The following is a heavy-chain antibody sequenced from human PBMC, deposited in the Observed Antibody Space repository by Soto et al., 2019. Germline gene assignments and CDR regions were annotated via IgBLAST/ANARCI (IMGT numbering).Heavy chain of an antibody. Sequence: SGPTLVNPTQTLTLTCTFSGFSLSTSGMCVSWIRQPPGKALEWPARIDWDDDKYYSTSLKTRLTISKDTSKNQVVLTMTNMDPVDTATYYCARGIVVVVAATPDYSGQGTLVIVSS. CDR1: GFSLSTSGMC. CDR2: IDWDDDK. D-gene: IGHD2-15*01. V-gene: IGHV2-70*11. J-gene: IGHJ4*02. CDR3: ARGIVVVVAATPDY.